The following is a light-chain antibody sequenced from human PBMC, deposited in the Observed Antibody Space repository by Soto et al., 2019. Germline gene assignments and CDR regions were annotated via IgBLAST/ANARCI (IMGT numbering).Light chain of an antibody. CDR1: SGINVGTYS. V-gene: IGLV5-39*01. CDR2: YKSASDY. J-gene: IGLJ2*01. CDR3: AIWYSDTVV. Sequence: QPVLTQPTSLSASPGASARFTCTLRSGINVGTYSIYWYQQKPGSLPRYLLRYKSASDYQQGSGVPSRFSGSKDASTNAGLLLISGLQSEDEADYYCAIWYSDTVVFGGGTKLTVL.